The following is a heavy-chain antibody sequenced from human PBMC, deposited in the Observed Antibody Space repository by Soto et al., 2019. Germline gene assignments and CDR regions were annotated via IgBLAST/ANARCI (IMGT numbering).Heavy chain of an antibody. CDR2: IYYRGST. Sequence: QVQLQESGPGLVKPSQTLSLTCTVSGGSISSSDYYWSWIRQPPGKGLDWIGYIYYRGSTYYNPSLKSLVTISLDTSKNQCSLTMRSVTAADTAVYSCASVQLFPFDICGEGTMVTVSS. CDR3: ASVQLFPFDI. J-gene: IGHJ3*02. D-gene: IGHD4-4*01. V-gene: IGHV4-30-4*01. CDR1: GGSISSSDYY.